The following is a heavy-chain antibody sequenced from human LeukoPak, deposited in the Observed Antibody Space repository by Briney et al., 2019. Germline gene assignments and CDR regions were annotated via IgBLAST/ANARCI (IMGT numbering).Heavy chain of an antibody. J-gene: IGHJ4*02. CDR3: AGRIVGTPDYFDY. CDR1: GFTFSDYY. Sequence: GGSLRLSCAASGFTFSDYYMTWIRQAPGKGLEWISYISSGGRTMYYTDSVKGRFTISRDNAKNSLYLQMNSLRAEDTAVYYCAGRIVGTPDYFDYWGLGTLVTVSS. V-gene: IGHV3-11*04. CDR2: ISSGGRTM. D-gene: IGHD1-26*01.